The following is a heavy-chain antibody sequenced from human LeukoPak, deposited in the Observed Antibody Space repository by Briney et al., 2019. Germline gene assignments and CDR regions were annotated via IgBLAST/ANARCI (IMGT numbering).Heavy chain of an antibody. J-gene: IGHJ4*02. V-gene: IGHV1-8*01. Sequence: ASVKVSCKASGYTFTSYDINWVRQATGQGLEWMGWMNPNSGNTGYAQKFQGRVTMTRNTSISTAYMELSSLRSEDTAVYYCARADHPYGSGSHGGGVDYWGQGTLVTVSS. D-gene: IGHD3-10*01. CDR2: MNPNSGNT. CDR3: ARADHPYGSGSHGGGVDY. CDR1: GYTFTSYD.